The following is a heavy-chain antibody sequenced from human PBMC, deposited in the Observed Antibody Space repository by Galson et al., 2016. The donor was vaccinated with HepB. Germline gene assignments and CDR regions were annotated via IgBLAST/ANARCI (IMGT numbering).Heavy chain of an antibody. J-gene: IGHJ5*02. Sequence: SLRLSCAASGFTFSNSAMHWVRQAPGKGLEWVSSISSRSTDIYYADSVKGRFTISRDNAENSVFLQMNSLTAEDTAVYYCVRDLGYGATNHWGQGTLVTVSS. CDR2: ISSRSTDI. D-gene: IGHD1-26*01. CDR3: VRDLGYGATNH. V-gene: IGHV3-21*01. CDR1: GFTFSNSA.